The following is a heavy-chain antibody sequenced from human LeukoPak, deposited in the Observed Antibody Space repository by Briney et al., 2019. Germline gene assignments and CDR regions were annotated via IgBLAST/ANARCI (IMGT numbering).Heavy chain of an antibody. CDR3: ARADYSNYGDAFDI. CDR1: YY. Sequence: YYWSWIRQPPGKGLEWIGDIYYSGSTNYNPSLKSRVTISVDTSKNQFSLKLSSVTAADTAVYYCARADYSNYGDAFDIWGQGTMVTVSS. V-gene: IGHV4-59*01. J-gene: IGHJ3*02. CDR2: IYYSGST. D-gene: IGHD4-11*01.